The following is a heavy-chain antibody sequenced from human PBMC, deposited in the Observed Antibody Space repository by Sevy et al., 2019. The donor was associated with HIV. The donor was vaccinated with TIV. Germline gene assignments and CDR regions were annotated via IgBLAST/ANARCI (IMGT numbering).Heavy chain of an antibody. CDR3: ASSDATSRFGYYYFAMDF. CDR2: ISYTSTTI. Sequence: GESLKISCAVSGFTFNTYNMNWVHQAPGKGLEWVSYISYTSTTIYYADSGRGRFTISRDNAKNTLYLQMNSLRDEDTAVYYCASSDATSRFGYYYFAMDFWGQGTSVTVSS. CDR1: GFTFNTYN. J-gene: IGHJ6*02. V-gene: IGHV3-48*02. D-gene: IGHD3-22*01.